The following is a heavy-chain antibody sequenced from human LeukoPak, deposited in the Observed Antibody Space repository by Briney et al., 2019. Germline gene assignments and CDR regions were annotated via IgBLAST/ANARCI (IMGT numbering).Heavy chain of an antibody. V-gene: IGHV4-59*01. Sequence: PSETLSLTCTVSGGSISSYYWSWIRQPPGKGVEWIGCSHYTGSSTYNPSLKGRVTMSVDTSNNLFSLKLRSVTASDTAVYYCARDKYNYHDYWGQGTRVTVSS. J-gene: IGHJ4*02. CDR1: GGSISSYY. CDR2: SHYTGSS. CDR3: ARDKYNYHDY. D-gene: IGHD1-1*01.